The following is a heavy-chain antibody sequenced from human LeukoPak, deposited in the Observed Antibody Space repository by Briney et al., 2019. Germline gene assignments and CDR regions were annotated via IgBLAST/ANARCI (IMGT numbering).Heavy chain of an antibody. CDR2: ISGSGGST. J-gene: IGHJ4*02. Sequence: GGSLRLSCAASGFTFSSYGMSWVRQAPGKGLEWVSAISGSGGSTYYADSVKGRVTISRDNSKDTLYLQINSLRVEDTAIYYCAKVLWFELDFWGQGSLVTVSS. D-gene: IGHD3-10*01. CDR1: GFTFSSYG. CDR3: AKVLWFELDF. V-gene: IGHV3-23*01.